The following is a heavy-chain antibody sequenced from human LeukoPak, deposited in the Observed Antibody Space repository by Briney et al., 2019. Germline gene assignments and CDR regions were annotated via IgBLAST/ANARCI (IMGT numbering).Heavy chain of an antibody. V-gene: IGHV4-39*01. J-gene: IGHJ4*02. CDR2: IYYSGST. CDR1: GGSISSSRYY. D-gene: IGHD6-19*01. Sequence: SETLSLTCTVSGGSISSSRYYGGWIRQPPGKGLECIGTIYYSGSTYYNPSLKSRVTLSVDTSKNQFSLKLSSVTAADTAVYYCASVFYSSGLDGFDYWGQGTLVTVSS. CDR3: ASVFYSSGLDGFDY.